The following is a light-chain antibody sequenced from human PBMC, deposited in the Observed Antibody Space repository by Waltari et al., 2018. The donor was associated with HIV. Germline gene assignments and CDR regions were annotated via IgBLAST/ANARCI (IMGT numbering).Light chain of an antibody. J-gene: IGLJ3*02. CDR1: DVSAYKY. Sequence: QSALTQPASVSGSPGQSLTISCGDVSAYKYVSWYQHHPGKAPKVLIYEGNHRPSGVSNRFSGSKSGNTASLTISGLQPEDEADYFCTSYISSSTPVFGGGTKLTVL. CDR2: EGN. CDR3: TSYISSSTPV. V-gene: IGLV2-14*01.